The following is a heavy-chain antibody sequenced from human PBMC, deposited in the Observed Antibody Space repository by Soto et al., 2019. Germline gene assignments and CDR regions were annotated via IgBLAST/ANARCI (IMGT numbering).Heavy chain of an antibody. D-gene: IGHD3-16*01. V-gene: IGHV3-7*05. CDR1: GFRFSSYW. CDR2: IKQDGSEK. Sequence: EVQLVQSGGGLVQPGGSLRISCAASGFRFSSYWMNWVRQAPGRGLEWVASIKQDGSEKYHMDSVKGRFTISRDNTRNSLYLQMNTLRVEDTAVYYCLSTCLAVSWGQGTLVTVSS. J-gene: IGHJ4*02. CDR3: LSTCLAVS.